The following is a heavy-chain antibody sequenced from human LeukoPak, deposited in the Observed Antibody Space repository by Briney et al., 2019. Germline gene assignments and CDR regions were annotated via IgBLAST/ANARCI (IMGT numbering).Heavy chain of an antibody. J-gene: IGHJ6*03. CDR2: IYSGGRT. Sequence: GGSLRLSCAASGFTVSRNYMSWVRQAPGKGLEWVSVIYSGGRTYYADSVKGRFTISRDTSKNTLYLQMNSLRAEDTAVYYCAKVRLGYCSGGSCSRGGTPMDVWGKGTTVTISS. CDR1: GFTVSRNY. CDR3: AKVRLGYCSGGSCSRGGTPMDV. V-gene: IGHV3-66*02. D-gene: IGHD2-15*01.